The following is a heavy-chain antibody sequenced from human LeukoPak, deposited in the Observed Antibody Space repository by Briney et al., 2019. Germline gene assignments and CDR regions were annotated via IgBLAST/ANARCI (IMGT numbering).Heavy chain of an antibody. J-gene: IGHJ4*02. CDR3: ARGPYYYGSGSYSGYFDY. Sequence: SETLSLTCAVYGGSFSGYYWSWIRQPPGKGLEWIREINHSGSTNYNPSLKSRVTISVDTSKNQFSLKLSSVTAADTAVYYCARGPYYYGSGSYSGYFDYWGQGTLVTVSS. CDR2: INHSGST. D-gene: IGHD3-10*01. CDR1: GGSFSGYY. V-gene: IGHV4-34*01.